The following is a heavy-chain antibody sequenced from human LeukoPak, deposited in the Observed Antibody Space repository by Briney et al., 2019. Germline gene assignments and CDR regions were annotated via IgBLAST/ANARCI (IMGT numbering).Heavy chain of an antibody. V-gene: IGHV4-59*01. CDR1: GGSISSYY. D-gene: IGHD3-10*01. J-gene: IGHJ6*04. Sequence: SETLSLTCTVSGGSISSYYWSWIRQPPGKGLEWIGYIYYSGSTNYNPSLKSRVTISVNKSKNQFSLKLRSVTAGDAAVYYCARVGGSNYYYGMDVWGKGTTVTVS. CDR2: IYYSGST. CDR3: ARVGGSNYYYGMDV.